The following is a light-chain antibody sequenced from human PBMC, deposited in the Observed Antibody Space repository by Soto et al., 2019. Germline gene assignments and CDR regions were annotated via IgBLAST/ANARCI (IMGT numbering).Light chain of an antibody. CDR3: QHYNYWPYT. J-gene: IGKJ2*01. V-gene: IGKV3-15*01. Sequence: VVLTQSPATLSFSPGERATLSCRASQSISEFLAWYQQKPGQAPRLLIHGASTRATGIPARFSGSGSGTEFTLTISSLQSEDFAVYYCQHYNYWPYTFGQGTKVDI. CDR1: QSISEF. CDR2: GAS.